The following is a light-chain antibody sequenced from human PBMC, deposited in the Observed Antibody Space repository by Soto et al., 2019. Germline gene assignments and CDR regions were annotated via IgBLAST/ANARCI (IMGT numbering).Light chain of an antibody. CDR2: EVS. Sequence: QSALTQPPSASGCPGQSVTISCTGTSSDVGGYNYVSWYQQHPGKAPKLMIYEVSKRPSGVPDRFSGSKSGNTASLTVSGLQAEDEADYYCSSYAGSFYVFGTGTKLTVL. V-gene: IGLV2-8*01. CDR1: SSDVGGYNY. CDR3: SSYAGSFYV. J-gene: IGLJ1*01.